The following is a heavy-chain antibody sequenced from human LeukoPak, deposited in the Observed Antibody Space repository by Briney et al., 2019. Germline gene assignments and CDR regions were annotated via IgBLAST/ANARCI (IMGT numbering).Heavy chain of an antibody. CDR1: GGSISSYY. CDR2: FYSTGST. CDR3: ARDQYSGSLDY. Sequence: SETLSFTCTVSGGSISSYYWTWIRQPAGKGLEWIGRFYSTGSTNYNPSLKSRVTMSVDTSKNQFSLKLSSVTAADTAVYYCARDQYSGSLDYWGQGTLVTVSS. J-gene: IGHJ4*02. D-gene: IGHD1-26*01. V-gene: IGHV4-4*07.